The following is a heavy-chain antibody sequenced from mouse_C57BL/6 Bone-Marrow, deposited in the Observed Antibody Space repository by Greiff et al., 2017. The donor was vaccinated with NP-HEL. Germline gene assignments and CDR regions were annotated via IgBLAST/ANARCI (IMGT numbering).Heavy chain of an antibody. V-gene: IGHV1-18*01. CDR2: INPNNGGT. Sequence: EVQLQQSGPELVKPGASVKIPCKASGYTFTDYNMDWVKQSHGKSLEWIGDINPNNGGTIYNQKFKGKATLTVDKSSSTAYMELRSLTSEDTAVYYCARRGNYYGSSVYFDVWGTGTTVTVSS. D-gene: IGHD1-1*01. CDR1: GYTFTDYN. CDR3: ARRGNYYGSSVYFDV. J-gene: IGHJ1*03.